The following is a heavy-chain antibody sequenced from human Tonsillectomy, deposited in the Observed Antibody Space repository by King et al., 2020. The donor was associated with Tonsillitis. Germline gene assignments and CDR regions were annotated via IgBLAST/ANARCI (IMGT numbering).Heavy chain of an antibody. J-gene: IGHJ4*02. CDR2: INSDGSST. CDR1: GFTFSSYW. CDR3: AIEGPDSIITFGGVIVTPYYFDY. Sequence: VQLVESGGDLVQPGGSLRLSCAASGFTFSSYWMHWVRQAPGKGLVWVSRINSDGSSTSYADSVKGRFTISRDNAKNTLYLQMNSLRAEDTAVYYCAIEGPDSIITFGGVIVTPYYFDYWGQGTLVTVSS. D-gene: IGHD3-16*02. V-gene: IGHV3-74*01.